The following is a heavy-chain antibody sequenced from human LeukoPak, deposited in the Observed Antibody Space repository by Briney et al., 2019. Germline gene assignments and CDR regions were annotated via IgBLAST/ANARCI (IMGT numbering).Heavy chain of an antibody. D-gene: IGHD2-15*01. Sequence: PGGSLRLSCAASGFTFSSYWISWVRRAPGKGPEWVANIKQDGSEKYYVDSVKGRFTISRDNAKNSLYLQMNSLRAEDTAVYYCARDDPSYCSGGSCYERWGQGTLVTVSS. V-gene: IGHV3-7*01. CDR1: GFTFSSYW. J-gene: IGHJ4*02. CDR3: ARDDPSYCSGGSCYER. CDR2: IKQDGSEK.